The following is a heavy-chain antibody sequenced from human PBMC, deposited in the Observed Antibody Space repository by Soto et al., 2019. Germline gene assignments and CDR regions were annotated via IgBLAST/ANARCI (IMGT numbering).Heavy chain of an antibody. CDR1: GGSISSYY. CDR2: IYYSGIT. V-gene: IGHV4-59*01. J-gene: IGHJ6*02. Sequence: QVQLQESGPGLVKPSETLSLTCTVSGGSISSYYWSWIRQPPGKGLEWIGYIYYSGITNYNPSLKSRVTISADTSKNQFSLKLSSVTAADTAVYYCARYKSTYYYGMDVWGQGTTVTVSS. CDR3: ARYKSTYYYGMDV. D-gene: IGHD1-20*01.